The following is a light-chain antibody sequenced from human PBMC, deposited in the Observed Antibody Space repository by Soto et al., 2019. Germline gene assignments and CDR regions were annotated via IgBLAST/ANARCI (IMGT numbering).Light chain of an antibody. Sequence: DIQMTQSPSTLSASVGDRVTITCRASQSISSWLAWYQQKPGKAPKLLIYKASTLESGVPSRFSGSGSGTEFTLTISSLQADDFAIYYCQQYNGYRLAFGGGTKV. CDR2: KAS. CDR1: QSISSW. V-gene: IGKV1-5*03. CDR3: QQYNGYRLA. J-gene: IGKJ4*01.